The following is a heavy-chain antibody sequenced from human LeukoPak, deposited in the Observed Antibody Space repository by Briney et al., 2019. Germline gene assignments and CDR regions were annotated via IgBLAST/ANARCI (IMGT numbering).Heavy chain of an antibody. Sequence: SQTLSLTCAVSGGSISSGGYSWSWIRQPPGKGLEWVGYIYLGASTYYNPSLKSRVTISVERSKNQFSMKLRSVTAADTAVYYCASAVPATANFDYWGQGTLVTVSS. CDR1: GGSISSGGYS. V-gene: IGHV4-30-2*01. CDR2: IYLGAST. D-gene: IGHD2-2*01. J-gene: IGHJ4*02. CDR3: ASAVPATANFDY.